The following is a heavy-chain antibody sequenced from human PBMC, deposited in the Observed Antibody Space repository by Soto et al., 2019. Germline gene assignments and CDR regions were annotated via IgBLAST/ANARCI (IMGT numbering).Heavy chain of an antibody. CDR3: AGLVYSYYGMDV. CDR1: GGPISSGDPY. J-gene: IGHJ6*02. Sequence: QVQLQESGPGLVKPSQTLSLTCTVSGGPISSGDPYWSWIRQPPGKGLEWIGYSYYSGSSYYSPSLKSRLTISVGTSKSQFSLKLSTVTAADTAGYFCAGLVYSYYGMDVWGQGTTFTVSS. D-gene: IGHD1-26*01. V-gene: IGHV4-30-4*01. CDR2: SYYSGSS.